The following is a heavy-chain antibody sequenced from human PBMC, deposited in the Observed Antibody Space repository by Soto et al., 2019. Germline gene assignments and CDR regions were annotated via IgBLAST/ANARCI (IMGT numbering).Heavy chain of an antibody. D-gene: IGHD6-6*01. CDR3: ASTRGSSYDY. CDR1: GFTVSGNY. J-gene: IGHJ4*02. CDR2: IYNGGGT. Sequence: EVQLVETGGGLIQPGGSLRLSCAASGFTVSGNYMSWVRQAPGKGLEWFSVIYNGGGTYYADSVKGRFTISRDNSKNTLYLQMNSLRAEDTALDYGASTRGSSYDYWGQGTLVTVSS. V-gene: IGHV3-53*02.